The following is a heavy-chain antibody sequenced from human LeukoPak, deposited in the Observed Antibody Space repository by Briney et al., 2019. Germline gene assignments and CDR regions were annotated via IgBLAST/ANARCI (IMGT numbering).Heavy chain of an antibody. CDR3: ARRHYYDSGGYYYPLDY. D-gene: IGHD3-22*01. CDR2: IYPGDSDT. V-gene: IGHV5-51*01. J-gene: IGHJ4*02. CDR1: GYRFTRYW. Sequence: GESLKISCKGSGYRFTRYWIGWARQMPGKGLEWMGIIYPGDSDTRYSPSFQGPVTSSADKSISTAYLQWSSLKASDTAMYYCARRHYYDSGGYYYPLDYWGQGTLVTVSS.